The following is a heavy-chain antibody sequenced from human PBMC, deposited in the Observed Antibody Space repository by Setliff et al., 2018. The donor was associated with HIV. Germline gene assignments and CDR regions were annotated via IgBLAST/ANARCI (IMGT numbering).Heavy chain of an antibody. J-gene: IGHJ6*03. V-gene: IGHV1-69*13. D-gene: IGHD2-15*01. Sequence: ASVKVSCKASGGTFSSYAISWVRQAPGQGLEWMGGIIPIFNTANYAQKFQGRVTITADESTSTAYMELSSLRSEDTAVFYCARIVRPSYYYYYYMDVWGKGTTVTVSS. CDR1: GGTFSSYA. CDR3: ARIVRPSYYYYYYMDV. CDR2: IIPIFNTA.